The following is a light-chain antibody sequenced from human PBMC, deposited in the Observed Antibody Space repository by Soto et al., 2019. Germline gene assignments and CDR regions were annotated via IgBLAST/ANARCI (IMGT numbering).Light chain of an antibody. V-gene: IGKV1D-12*01. CDR1: QGIGRW. J-gene: IGKJ2*01. CDR2: AAS. Sequence: DIQMTQSPSSVSASVGDRVTITCRASQGIGRWLAWYQQKPGKAPKLLIYAASNLQSGVPSRFSGSGSGTDFTLTINSLQPEDFATYYCQQADSFPRTFGQGTKLEIK. CDR3: QQADSFPRT.